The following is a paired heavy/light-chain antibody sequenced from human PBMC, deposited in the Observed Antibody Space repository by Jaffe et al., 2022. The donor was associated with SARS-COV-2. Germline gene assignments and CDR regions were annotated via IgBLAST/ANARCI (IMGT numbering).Heavy chain of an antibody. CDR3: AKGRILVLEYYYYGMDV. V-gene: IGHV3-30*18. D-gene: IGHD3-9*01. CDR2: ISYDGSNK. Sequence: QVQLVESGGGVVQPGRSLRLSCAASGFTFSSYGMHWVRQAPGKGLEWVAVISYDGSNKYYADSVKGRFTISRDNSKNTLYLQMNSLRTEDTAVYYCAKGRILVLEYYYYGMDVWGQGTTVTVSS. CDR1: GFTFSSYG. J-gene: IGHJ6*02.
Light chain of an antibody. CDR2: DVS. J-gene: IGLJ1*01. CDR1: SSDVGGYNY. V-gene: IGLV2-14*01. Sequence: QSALTQPASVSGSPGQSITISCAGTSSDVGGYNYVSWYQQHPGKAPKLMIYDVSNRPSGVSNRFSGSKSGNTASLTISGLRAEDEADYYCCSYTSSSTYVFGTGTKVTVL. CDR3: CSYTSSSTYV.